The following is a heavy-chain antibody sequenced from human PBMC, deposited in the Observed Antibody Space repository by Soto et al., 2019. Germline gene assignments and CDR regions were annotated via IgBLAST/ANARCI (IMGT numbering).Heavy chain of an antibody. V-gene: IGHV1-69*01. Sequence: QVQLVQSGAEVKKPGSSVKVSCMASGVTFTTYAYNWVRQAPGQGLEWMGGIVGVSGERMYAQKFQGRVTITADESTRTVHMELISLRSEDTAVYYCAILPQSGTYFKFDYWGQGALVTVSS. D-gene: IGHD6-25*01. CDR1: GVTFTTYA. CDR3: AILPQSGTYFKFDY. CDR2: IVGVSGER. J-gene: IGHJ4*02.